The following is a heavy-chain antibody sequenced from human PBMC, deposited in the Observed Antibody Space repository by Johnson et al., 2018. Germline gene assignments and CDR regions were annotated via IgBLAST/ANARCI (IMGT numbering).Heavy chain of an antibody. Sequence: VQLVESGGGVVQPGRSLRLSCAASGFTFSSYGMHWVRQAPGKGLEWVAVISDDGRNKYYADSVKGRFTISRDNSKNTLYLQMNSLRAEDTAVYYCAKDLWGSPYGMDVWGQGTTVTVSS. V-gene: IGHV3-30*18. J-gene: IGHJ6*02. D-gene: IGHD3-16*01. CDR2: ISDDGRNK. CDR1: GFTFSSYG. CDR3: AKDLWGSPYGMDV.